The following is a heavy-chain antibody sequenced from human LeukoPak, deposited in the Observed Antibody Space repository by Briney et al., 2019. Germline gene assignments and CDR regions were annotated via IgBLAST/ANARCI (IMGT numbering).Heavy chain of an antibody. D-gene: IGHD3-22*01. J-gene: IGHJ4*02. Sequence: GGSLRLSCVASGFTFSSYAMSWVRQAPGQGLEWVSSIRRSDHNTYYADTVKGRFTISRDNSKNTLSLQMNSLRAEDTAVYYCAKSGRYYDSGGYYYYDYWGQGTLVTVSS. V-gene: IGHV3-23*01. CDR3: AKSGRYYDSGGYYYYDY. CDR2: IRRSDHNT. CDR1: GFTFSSYA.